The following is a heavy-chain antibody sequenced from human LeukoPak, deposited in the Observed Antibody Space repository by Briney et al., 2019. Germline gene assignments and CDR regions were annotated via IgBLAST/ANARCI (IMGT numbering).Heavy chain of an antibody. J-gene: IGHJ3*02. D-gene: IGHD1-26*01. CDR1: GGSISSSSYY. CDR2: IYYSGST. CDR3: ARGKWDLESGEAFDI. Sequence: PSETLSLTCTVSGGSISSSSYYWGWIRQPPGKGLEWIGSIYYSGSTYYNPSLKSRVTISVDTSKNQFSLKLSPVTAADTAVYYCARGKWDLESGEAFDIWGQGTTVTVSS. V-gene: IGHV4-39*07.